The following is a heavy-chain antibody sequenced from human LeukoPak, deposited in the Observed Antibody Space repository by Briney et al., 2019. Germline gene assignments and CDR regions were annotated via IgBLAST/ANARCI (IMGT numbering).Heavy chain of an antibody. CDR3: ARDPGVYYDSSGSPGYDWFDP. CDR2: ISAYNGNT. CDR1: GYTFTSYG. D-gene: IGHD3-22*01. Sequence: ASVKVSCKASGYTFTSYGISWVRQAPGQGLEWMGWISAYNGNTNYAQKLQGRVTMTTDTSTSTAYMELRSLRSDDTAVYYCARDPGVYYDSSGSPGYDWFDPWGQGTLVTVSS. J-gene: IGHJ5*02. V-gene: IGHV1-18*01.